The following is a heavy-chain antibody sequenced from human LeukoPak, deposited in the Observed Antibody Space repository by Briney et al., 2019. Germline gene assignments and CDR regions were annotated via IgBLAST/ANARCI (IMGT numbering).Heavy chain of an antibody. J-gene: IGHJ4*02. CDR2: VRYDQSAT. Sequence: GGSLRLSCAASGFNFSIYGMHWVRQAPGKGLEWVTFVRYDQSATVYADSAQGRFAISRDNSKNTVYLQMNSLRVEDTALYFCVKDQGECPGSRCYLRFLEYWGQGTLVIVS. D-gene: IGHD3-3*01. CDR1: GFNFSIYG. CDR3: VKDQGECPGSRCYLRFLEY. V-gene: IGHV3-30*02.